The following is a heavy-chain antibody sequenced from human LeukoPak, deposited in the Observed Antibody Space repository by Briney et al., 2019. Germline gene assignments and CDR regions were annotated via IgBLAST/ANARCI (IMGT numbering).Heavy chain of an antibody. V-gene: IGHV3-20*04. Sequence: GGPLGSSWAASGFPFVDYGMGWVGQAPGKGLGGVSGFNWNSGTTGYADSVKGRFTISRDNAKNSLYLQMNSLRAEDTALYYCARDPDSSGEYWKGFFDYWGQGTLVTVSS. D-gene: IGHD6-19*01. CDR3: ARDPDSSGEYWKGFFDY. CDR2: FNWNSGTT. J-gene: IGHJ4*02. CDR1: GFPFVDYG.